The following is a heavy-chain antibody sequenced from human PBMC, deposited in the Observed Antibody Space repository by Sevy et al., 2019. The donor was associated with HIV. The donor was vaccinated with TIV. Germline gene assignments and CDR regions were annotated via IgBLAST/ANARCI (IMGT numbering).Heavy chain of an antibody. V-gene: IGHV1-2*06. CDR3: ARDAGGGTTNSGLDV. J-gene: IGHJ6*02. CDR2: IFPNSGVT. CDR1: GYTFTDEY. D-gene: IGHD1-7*01. Sequence: ASVKVSCKASGYTFTDEYLHWVRQAPGQGLEWIGRIFPNSGVTKSAQRFRGRVTMTRDTSISTAYMELSGLRSDDTAVDYCARDAGGGTTNSGLDVWGQGTTVTVSS.